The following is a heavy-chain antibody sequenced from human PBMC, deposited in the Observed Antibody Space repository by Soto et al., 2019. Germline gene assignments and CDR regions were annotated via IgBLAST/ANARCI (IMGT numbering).Heavy chain of an antibody. J-gene: IGHJ5*02. CDR2: VYFRGNT. V-gene: IGHV4-31*03. CDR1: GGSISSSSYS. D-gene: IGHD3-22*01. CDR3: ATLGYDSSGYPSWFDP. Sequence: QVQLQESGPGLVKPSQTLSLTCTVSGGSISSSSYSWSWIRQHPGKGLEWIGYVYFRGNTDYNPSLKSRVTISVDTSKKQFSLRLTSVTVADTAVYYCATLGYDSSGYPSWFDPCGQGTLVTVSS.